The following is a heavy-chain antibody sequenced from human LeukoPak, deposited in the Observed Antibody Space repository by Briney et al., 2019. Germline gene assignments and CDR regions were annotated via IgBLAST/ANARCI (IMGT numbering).Heavy chain of an antibody. V-gene: IGHV4-59*01. CDR3: ARGAHSSYWYFDL. Sequence: PSETLSLTCTVSGGSISSSYWSWIRQPPGKGLEWIGYIYYSGSTDYNPSLKSRVTISVDTSKNQFSLRLSSVTAADTAVYYCARGAHSSYWYFDLWGRGTLVTVSS. J-gene: IGHJ2*01. CDR1: GGSISSSY. CDR2: IYYSGST.